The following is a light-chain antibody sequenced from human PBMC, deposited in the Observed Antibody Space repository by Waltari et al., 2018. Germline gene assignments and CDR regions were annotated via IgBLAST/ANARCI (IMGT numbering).Light chain of an antibody. V-gene: IGKV1-39*01. CDR2: GAN. CDR3: QQSYSSPWT. J-gene: IGKJ1*01. Sequence: DIQMTQSPSSLSASVGDRVTITCRASQRISSYLNWYQQKAGKAPKLLIYGANSLQSGVPRRFRGSQSGTEFTLTISSLQPEDFATYFCQQSYSSPWTFGQGTKVEVK. CDR1: QRISSY.